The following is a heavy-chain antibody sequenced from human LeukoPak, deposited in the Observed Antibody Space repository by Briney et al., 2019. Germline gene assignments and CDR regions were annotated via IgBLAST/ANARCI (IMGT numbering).Heavy chain of an antibody. V-gene: IGHV4-34*01. CDR1: GGSFSGYY. D-gene: IGHD5-12*01. J-gene: IGHJ4*02. Sequence: SETLSLTCAVYGGSFSGYYWSWIRQPPGKGLEWIGEINHSGSTNYNPSLKSRVTISVDTSKNQFSLKLSSVTAADTAVYYCARGGGYSGYDWYDYWGQGTLVTVSS. CDR2: INHSGST. CDR3: ARGGGYSGYDWYDY.